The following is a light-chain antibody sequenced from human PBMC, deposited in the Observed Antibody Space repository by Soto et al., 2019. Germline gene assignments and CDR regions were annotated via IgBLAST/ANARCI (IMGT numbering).Light chain of an antibody. Sequence: QSVLTQPPSVSAAPGQQVTISCSGSSSNIGNNYVSWYQQLPGTAPKLLIYDNDKRPSGIPDRFSGSNSGTSATLGITGLQTGDEADYYCGTWDSSLSSYVFGTGTKVTVL. CDR1: SSNIGNNY. V-gene: IGLV1-51*01. CDR2: DND. J-gene: IGLJ1*01. CDR3: GTWDSSLSSYV.